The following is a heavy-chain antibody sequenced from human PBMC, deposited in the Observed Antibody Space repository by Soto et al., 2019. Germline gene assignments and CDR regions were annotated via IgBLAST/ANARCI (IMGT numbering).Heavy chain of an antibody. V-gene: IGHV3-33*01. CDR3: ARGDYDYVWGPRGY. D-gene: IGHD3-16*01. J-gene: IGHJ4*02. CDR1: GFTFSSYG. CDR2: IWDDGSNK. Sequence: QVQLVESGGGVAQPGRSLRLSCAASGFTFSSYGMHWVRQAPGKGLERVAVIWDDGSNKYYADSVKGRFTISRDNSKNTLYLQMNSLRGEDTAVYYCARGDYDYVWGPRGYWGQGTLVTVSS.